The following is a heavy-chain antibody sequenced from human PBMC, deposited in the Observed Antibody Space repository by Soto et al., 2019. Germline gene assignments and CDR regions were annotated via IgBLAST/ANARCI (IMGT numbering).Heavy chain of an antibody. V-gene: IGHV4-61*01. D-gene: IGHD2-21*01. CDR3: TRGGDAYKNGH. Sequence: QVQLQESGPGLVKPSETLSLTCTVPGGSVNIGTYYRSWIRQPPGKGLEWIGFIHYSGSTNYNPSLKRRVTMSVDTSKNQFSLNLTSVNAADTAVYYCTRGGDAYKNGHWGQGTLVTVSS. CDR1: GGSVNIGTYY. CDR2: IHYSGST. J-gene: IGHJ4*02.